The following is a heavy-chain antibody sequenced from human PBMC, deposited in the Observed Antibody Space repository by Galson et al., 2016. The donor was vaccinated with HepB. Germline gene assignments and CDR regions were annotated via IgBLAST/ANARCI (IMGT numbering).Heavy chain of an antibody. Sequence: SVKVSCKASGYTFTSYYMHWVRRAPGQGLEWMGVINSGGGDTNYAQNFQGRVTMTRDTSTSTVYMELSSLRSEDTAVYYCAREWEIGSGWYPYWGQGTLVTVSS. D-gene: IGHD6-19*01. V-gene: IGHV1-46*01. CDR2: INSGGGDT. CDR3: AREWEIGSGWYPY. CDR1: GYTFTSYY. J-gene: IGHJ4*02.